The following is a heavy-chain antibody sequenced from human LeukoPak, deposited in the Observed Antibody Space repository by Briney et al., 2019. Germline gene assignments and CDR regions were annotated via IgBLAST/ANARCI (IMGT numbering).Heavy chain of an antibody. V-gene: IGHV3-48*01. D-gene: IGHD5-24*01. J-gene: IGHJ4*02. CDR2: ISFSGNTV. CDR3: ARVGDGHSVNYLDS. CDR1: GFTLTTYG. Sequence: GGSLRLSCVASGFTLTTYGITWVRQAPGKGLEWVSYISFSGNTVYYADSVKGRFTVSRDTAKNSLYLEMNSLRAEDTAMFYCARVGDGHSVNYLDSWGQGNMVTVSS.